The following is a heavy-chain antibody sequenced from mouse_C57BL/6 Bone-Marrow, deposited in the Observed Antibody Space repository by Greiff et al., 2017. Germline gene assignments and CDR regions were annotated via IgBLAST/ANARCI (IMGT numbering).Heavy chain of an antibody. Sequence: EVHLVESGGGLVQPGESLKLSCESNEYEFPSHDMSWVRKPPEKRLELVAAINSDGGSTYYPDTMERRFIISRDNNKKTLYLQMSSLRSEDTALYYGARQNTYGYDAWFAYWGQGILVTVSA. V-gene: IGHV5-2*01. CDR2: INSDGGST. D-gene: IGHD2-2*01. CDR3: ARQNTYGYDAWFAY. J-gene: IGHJ3*01. CDR1: EYEFPSHD.